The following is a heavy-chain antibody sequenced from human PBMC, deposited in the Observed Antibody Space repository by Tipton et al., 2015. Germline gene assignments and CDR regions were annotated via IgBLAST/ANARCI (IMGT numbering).Heavy chain of an antibody. CDR1: SGSISGGDEY. V-gene: IGHV4-30-4*08. Sequence: TLSLTCTVSSGSISGGDEYWTWIRQRSGKGLEWIGHIANDGSADYNPSLKSRVTISVDTSKNQISLKLSSVTAADTAVYYCARRVVTMVRGVHFDYWGQGTLVTVSS. CDR2: IANDGSA. D-gene: IGHD3-10*01. J-gene: IGHJ4*02. CDR3: ARRVVTMVRGVHFDY.